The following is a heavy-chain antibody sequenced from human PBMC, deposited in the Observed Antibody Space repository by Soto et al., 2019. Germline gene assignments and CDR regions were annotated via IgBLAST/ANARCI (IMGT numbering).Heavy chain of an antibody. CDR1: GFSFRDNA. J-gene: IGHJ6*02. CDR3: TTGTCSGGSCYSGYGMDV. V-gene: IGHV3-49*03. Sequence: GGSLRLSCTTSGFSFRDNAMTWFRQAPGKGLEWVGFIRGKAYSGTTEYAASVKGRFTISRDDSKNTLYLQMNSLKTEDTAVYYCTTGTCSGGSCYSGYGMDVWGQGTTVTVSS. CDR2: IRGKAYSGTT. D-gene: IGHD2-15*01.